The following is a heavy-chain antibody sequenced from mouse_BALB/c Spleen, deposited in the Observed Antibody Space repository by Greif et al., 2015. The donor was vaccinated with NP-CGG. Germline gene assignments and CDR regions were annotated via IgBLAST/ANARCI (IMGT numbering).Heavy chain of an antibody. V-gene: IGHV1-7*01. CDR1: GYTFTSYW. CDR2: INPSTGYT. CDR3: ARLFITTAPFAY. D-gene: IGHD1-2*01. Sequence: VQLQQSGAELAKPGASVKMSCKASGYTFTSYWMHWVKQRPGQGLEWIGYINPSTGYTEYNQKFKDKATLTADKSSSTAYIQLSSLTSEDSAVYYCARLFITTAPFAYWGQGTLVTVSA. J-gene: IGHJ3*01.